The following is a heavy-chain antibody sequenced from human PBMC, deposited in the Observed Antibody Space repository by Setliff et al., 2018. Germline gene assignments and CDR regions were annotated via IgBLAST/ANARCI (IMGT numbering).Heavy chain of an antibody. V-gene: IGHV1-2*04. CDR1: GYAFTDNY. Sequence: ASVKVSCKTSGYAFTDNYIHWVRQAPGQGLKWMGWINPKTGGTNLAQKFQGWVSMTRDTSITTAYMELSRLTSDDMAVYFCARSDHLVVDGFDVWGQGTMVTVSS. D-gene: IGHD3-16*01. J-gene: IGHJ3*01. CDR2: INPKTGGT. CDR3: ARSDHLVVDGFDV.